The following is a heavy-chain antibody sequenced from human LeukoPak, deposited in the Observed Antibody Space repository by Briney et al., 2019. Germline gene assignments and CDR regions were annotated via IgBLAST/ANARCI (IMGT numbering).Heavy chain of an antibody. D-gene: IGHD5-18*01. J-gene: IGHJ4*02. CDR3: AKDVTAMVTSPHDY. CDR2: ISWNSGSI. V-gene: IGHV3-9*01. CDR1: GFTFDDYA. Sequence: GGSLRLSCAASGFTFDDYAMHWVRQAPGKGLEWVSGISWNSGSIGYADFVKGRFTISRDNAKNSLYLQMNSLRAEDTALYYCAKDVTAMVTSPHDYWGQGTLVTVSS.